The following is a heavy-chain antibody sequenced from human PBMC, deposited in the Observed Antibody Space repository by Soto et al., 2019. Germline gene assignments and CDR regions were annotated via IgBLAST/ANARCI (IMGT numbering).Heavy chain of an antibody. D-gene: IGHD2-2*02. CDR2: MYYSGST. J-gene: IGHJ5*02. V-gene: IGHV4-39*01. CDR1: SGSIISSSYY. CDR3: ARGYCSSSSCYKVGWFDP. Sequence: QLQLQESGPGLVKPSETLSLTCTVSSGSIISSSYYWGWIRQPPGKVLQWIGSMYYSGSTYYNPSLKSRVTISVDTSERQFSLRLSSVTAADTAVYYCARGYCSSSSCYKVGWFDPWGQGTLVTVSS.